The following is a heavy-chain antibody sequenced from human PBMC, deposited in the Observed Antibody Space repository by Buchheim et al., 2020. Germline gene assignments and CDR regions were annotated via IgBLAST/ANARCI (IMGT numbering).Heavy chain of an antibody. J-gene: IGHJ4*02. V-gene: IGHV4-34*01. CDR2: ISHSGST. CDR3: ADTRIGYGFSPPDY. CDR1: GGSFSGYF. D-gene: IGHD3-10*01. Sequence: QVQLQQWGAGLLKPSESLSLTCAVYGGSFSGYFWSWIRQPPGKGLEWIGEISHSGSTNYNPSVKSRVIISVDTSKNQFSLKLSSVTAADTAVYYCADTRIGYGFSPPDYWGQGTL.